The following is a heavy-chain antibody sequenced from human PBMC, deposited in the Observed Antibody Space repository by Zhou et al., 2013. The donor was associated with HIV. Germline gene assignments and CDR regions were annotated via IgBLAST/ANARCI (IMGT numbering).Heavy chain of an antibody. CDR3: AREGGVTTVTTVLSTP. Sequence: QVQLVQSGDEVKKPGSSVKVSCKASGGTFSSYAISWVRQAPGQGLEWMGRIIPILGIANYAQKFQGRVTITADKSTSTAYMELSSLRSEDTAVYYCAREGGVTTVTTVLSTPWGQGTLVTVS. CDR2: IIPILGIA. CDR1: GGTFSSYA. V-gene: IGHV1-69*04. J-gene: IGHJ5*02. D-gene: IGHD4-17*01.